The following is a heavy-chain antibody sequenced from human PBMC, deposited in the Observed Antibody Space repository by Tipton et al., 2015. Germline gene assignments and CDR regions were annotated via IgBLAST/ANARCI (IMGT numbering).Heavy chain of an antibody. J-gene: IGHJ6*02. V-gene: IGHV4-61*01. Sequence: GLVKPSETLSLTCTVSGGSVSTSNYYWGWIRQSPGKGLEWIGYISYSGSTHYNPSLKRRVTISLDTSRNQFSLTLNSVTAADTAVYYCARDLEHGMDVWGQGTTVTVS. CDR3: ARDLEHGMDV. D-gene: IGHD5-24*01. CDR2: ISYSGST. CDR1: GGSVSTSNYY.